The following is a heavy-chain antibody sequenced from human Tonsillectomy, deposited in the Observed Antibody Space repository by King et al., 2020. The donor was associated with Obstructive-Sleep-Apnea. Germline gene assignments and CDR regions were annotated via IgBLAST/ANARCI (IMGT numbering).Heavy chain of an antibody. CDR2: ISSSSSYI. CDR3: ARDERWLQSTFDY. Sequence: QLVQSGGGLVKPGGSLRLSCAASGFTFSSYSMNWVRQAPGKGLEWVSSISSSSSYIYYADSVKGRFTNPRDNAKNSLYLQMNSLRAEDTAVYYCARDERWLQSTFDYWGQGTLVTVSS. J-gene: IGHJ4*02. V-gene: IGHV3-21*01. D-gene: IGHD5-24*01. CDR1: GFTFSSYS.